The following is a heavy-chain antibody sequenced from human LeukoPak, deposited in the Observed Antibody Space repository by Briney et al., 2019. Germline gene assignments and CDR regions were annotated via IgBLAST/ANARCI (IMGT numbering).Heavy chain of an antibody. Sequence: GGSLRLSCAASGFTFSSHWMSWVRQAPGKGPEWVANIKQDGTEIYYVDSVKGRFTISRDNAKNSLYLQMNSLRDEDTAVYYCARDKVVGATFFDYWGQGTLVTVS. CDR3: ARDKVVGATFFDY. V-gene: IGHV3-7*01. D-gene: IGHD1-26*01. J-gene: IGHJ4*02. CDR2: IKQDGTEI. CDR1: GFTFSSHW.